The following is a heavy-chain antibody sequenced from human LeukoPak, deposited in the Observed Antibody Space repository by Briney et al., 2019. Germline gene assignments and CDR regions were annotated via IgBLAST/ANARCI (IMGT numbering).Heavy chain of an antibody. Sequence: GASVKVSCKASGYSFVFFGVSWVRQAPGQGLEWMGWINPNSGDTTYAQKFQDRVTMSRDTSIKTAYMELTRLRSDDTAVYYCAREGGYISRFSGSGSPRGFSWFDPWGQGTLVTVSS. CDR3: AREGGYISRFSGSGSPRGFSWFDP. CDR1: GYSFVFFG. J-gene: IGHJ5*02. D-gene: IGHD3-10*01. CDR2: INPNSGDT. V-gene: IGHV1-2*02.